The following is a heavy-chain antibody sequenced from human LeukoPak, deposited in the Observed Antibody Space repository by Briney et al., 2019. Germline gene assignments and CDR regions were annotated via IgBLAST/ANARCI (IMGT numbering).Heavy chain of an antibody. V-gene: IGHV4-39*01. CDR2: IYYSGST. J-gene: IGHJ4*02. Sequence: SETLSLTCTVSGGSISSTSYYWGWIRQSQGKGVEWIVSIYYSGSTYYNPSLKSRVTISGDTAKNHVSLKLSSVTAADTAVYYCARQSRPKGSNIDYWGQGTLVTVSS. CDR3: ARQSRPKGSNIDY. CDR1: GGSISSTSYY.